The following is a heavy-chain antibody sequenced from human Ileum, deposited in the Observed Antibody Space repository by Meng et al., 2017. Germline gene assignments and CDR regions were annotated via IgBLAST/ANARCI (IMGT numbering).Heavy chain of an antibody. CDR2: IHPGGST. V-gene: IGHV4-34*01. D-gene: IGHD3-9*01. J-gene: IGHJ4*02. CDR3: ATGVDWAKSGNI. Sequence: QVQLLQWGAGLSKPSETLSLTCAVYDGSLGGYYLSWIRQPPRKGLEWVGEIHPGGSTSYNPSLQSRVTIAVDTSKNQFSVTLSSVSAADTAVYYCATGVDWAKSGNIWGQGTLVTVSS. CDR1: DGSLGGYY.